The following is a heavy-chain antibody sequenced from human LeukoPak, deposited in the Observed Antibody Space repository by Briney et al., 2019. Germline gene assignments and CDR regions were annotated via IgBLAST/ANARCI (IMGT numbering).Heavy chain of an antibody. J-gene: IGHJ3*01. D-gene: IGHD6-19*01. CDR1: GFTFSSYE. CDR2: ISSSDGTI. CDR3: ARDRGSSG. Sequence: PGGSLRLSCAASGFTFSSYEMNWVRQAPGKGLEWVSYISSSDGTIYYADSVKGRFTISRDNAKNSLYLQMNSLRAEDTAVYYCARDRGSSGWGQGTMVTVSS. V-gene: IGHV3-48*03.